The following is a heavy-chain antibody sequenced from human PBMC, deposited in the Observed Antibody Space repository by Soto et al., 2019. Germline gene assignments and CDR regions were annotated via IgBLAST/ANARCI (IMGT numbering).Heavy chain of an antibody. J-gene: IGHJ4*02. CDR1: GFTFSTYD. CDR2: ISGTSPTT. D-gene: IGHD2-15*01. CDR3: ARDRDGDEDFDF. V-gene: IGHV3-48*02. Sequence: PGGSLRLSCAASGFTFSTYDMNWVRQAPGKGLEWISFISGTSPTTSYADSVRGRFTISRDDARNSLYLQMNSLRDDDTAVYYCARDRDGDEDFDFWGQGTLVTVSS.